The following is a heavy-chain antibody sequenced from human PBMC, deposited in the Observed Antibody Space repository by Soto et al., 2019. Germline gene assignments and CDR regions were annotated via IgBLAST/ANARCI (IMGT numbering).Heavy chain of an antibody. Sequence: XSVKVSCKASGYTFTCYYMHWVRQAPGQGLEWMGWINPNSGGTNYAQKFQGRVTMTRDTSISTAYMELSRLRSDDTAVYYCARDRRSSIAARSYYFDYWGQGTLVTVSS. CDR3: ARDRRSSIAARSYYFDY. D-gene: IGHD6-6*01. CDR2: INPNSGGT. J-gene: IGHJ4*02. CDR1: GYTFTCYY. V-gene: IGHV1-2*02.